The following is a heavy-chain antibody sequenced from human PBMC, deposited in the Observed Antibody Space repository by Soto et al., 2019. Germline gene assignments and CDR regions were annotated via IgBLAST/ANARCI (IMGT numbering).Heavy chain of an antibody. CDR1: GGSISSGGYY. Sequence: QVQLQESGPGLVKPSQTLSLTCTVSGGSISSGGYYWSWIRQHPGKGLEWIGYIYYSGSTYYNPSLMSRVTISVDTSKNQFSLKLSSVTAADTAVYYCARDTMYYDFWSGYYTNYYYGMDVWGQGTTVTVSS. V-gene: IGHV4-31*03. CDR2: IYYSGST. D-gene: IGHD3-3*01. CDR3: ARDTMYYDFWSGYYTNYYYGMDV. J-gene: IGHJ6*02.